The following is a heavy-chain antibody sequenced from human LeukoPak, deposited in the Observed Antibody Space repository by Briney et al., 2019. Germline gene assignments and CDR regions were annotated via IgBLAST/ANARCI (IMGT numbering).Heavy chain of an antibody. D-gene: IGHD3-16*01. CDR2: IISRGSSA. J-gene: IGHJ5*02. CDR1: GFTFSAYA. CDR3: ASRGDYVWGSYH. V-gene: IGHV3-23*01. Sequence: GGSLRLSCAASGFTFSAYAMNWVRQAPGKGLEWVSSIISRGSSAYYADSVKGRFTISRDNSKNTLYLQMNSLRAEDTAVYYCASRGDYVWGSYHWGQGTLVTVSS.